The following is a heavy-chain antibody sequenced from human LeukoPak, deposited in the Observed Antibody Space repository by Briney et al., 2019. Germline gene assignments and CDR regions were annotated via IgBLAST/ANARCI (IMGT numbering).Heavy chain of an antibody. J-gene: IGHJ4*02. Sequence: GGSLRLSCAASGFTFSSYAMHWVRQAPGKGLEYVSAISSNGGSTYYANSVKGRFTISRDNSKNTLYLQMGSPRAEDMAVYYCARDSSGANAVFDYWGQGTLVTVSS. D-gene: IGHD6-19*01. CDR2: ISSNGGST. CDR1: GFTFSSYA. V-gene: IGHV3-64*01. CDR3: ARDSSGANAVFDY.